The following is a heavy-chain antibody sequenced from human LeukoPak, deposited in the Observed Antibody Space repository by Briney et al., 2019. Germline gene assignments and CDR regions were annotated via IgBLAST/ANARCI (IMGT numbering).Heavy chain of an antibody. J-gene: IGHJ6*02. CDR1: GGSISSGDYY. D-gene: IGHD3-3*01. CDR2: IYYSGST. CDR3: ARDQPYYDFWSGDYYYYYGMDV. V-gene: IGHV4-31*03. Sequence: SQTLSLTCTVSGGSISSGDYYWNWIRQHPGKGLEWIGYIYYSGSTYYNPSLKSRVTISVDTSKNQFSLKLSSVTAADTAVYYCARDQPYYDFWSGDYYYYYGMDVWGQGTTVTVSS.